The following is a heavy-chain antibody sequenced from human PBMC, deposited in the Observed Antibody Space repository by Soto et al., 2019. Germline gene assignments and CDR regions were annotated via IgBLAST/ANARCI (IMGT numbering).Heavy chain of an antibody. CDR2: LSGSGDST. D-gene: IGHD3-10*01. CDR1: GFTFSSYA. Sequence: EVQVLESGGGLVQPGGSLRLSCAASGFTFSSYAMSWVRQAPGKGLEWVSALSGSGDSTYYADSEKGRFTISRDNSKNTVYPQMNSLRAEDTAVYYCAKARGRYYGMDVWGQGTTVTVSS. CDR3: AKARGRYYGMDV. J-gene: IGHJ6*02. V-gene: IGHV3-23*01.